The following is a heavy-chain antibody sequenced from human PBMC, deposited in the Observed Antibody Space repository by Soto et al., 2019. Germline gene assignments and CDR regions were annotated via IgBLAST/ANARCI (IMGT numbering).Heavy chain of an antibody. D-gene: IGHD1-26*01. V-gene: IGHV4-28*01. Sequence: QVQLQESGPGLVKPSDTLSLTCAVSGYSISSSNWWGWIRQPPGKGLEWIGYIYYSGTTYYNPSLKSQVTRSVDTSKNQFSLKLTSVTAVDTAVYYCARREIQGPIDYWGQGTLVTVSS. J-gene: IGHJ4*02. CDR3: ARREIQGPIDY. CDR1: GYSISSSNW. CDR2: IYYSGTT.